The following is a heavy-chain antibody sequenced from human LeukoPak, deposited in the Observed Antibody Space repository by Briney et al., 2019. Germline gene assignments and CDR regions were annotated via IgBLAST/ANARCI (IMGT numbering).Heavy chain of an antibody. CDR3: ASSSSGYSAEYFQH. D-gene: IGHD3-22*01. CDR2: IYYSGST. V-gene: IGHV4-59*01. Sequence: SETLSLTCTVSGGSISNYFWSWIRQPPGKGLEWIGYIYYSGSTNYNPSLKSRVSISIDTSKNQFSLKLSSVTAADTAMYYCASSSSGYSAEYFQHWGQGTLVTVSS. J-gene: IGHJ1*01. CDR1: GGSISNYF.